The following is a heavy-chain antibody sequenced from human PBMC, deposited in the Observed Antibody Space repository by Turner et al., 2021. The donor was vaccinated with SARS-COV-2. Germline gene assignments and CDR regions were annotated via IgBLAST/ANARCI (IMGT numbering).Heavy chain of an antibody. V-gene: IGHV4-39*01. Sequence: QLQMQESGPGLVKPSETLSLTCTVSGGSISSSSYYWGWNRQPIGKGLEFIGSIYYSGSTYYNPSLKRRVTISVDTSKNQFSLRLSSVTAADTAVYYCARHSPELRGDYFDYWGQGTLVTVSS. J-gene: IGHJ4*02. CDR1: GGSISSSSYY. CDR2: IYYSGST. D-gene: IGHD1-26*01. CDR3: ARHSPELRGDYFDY.